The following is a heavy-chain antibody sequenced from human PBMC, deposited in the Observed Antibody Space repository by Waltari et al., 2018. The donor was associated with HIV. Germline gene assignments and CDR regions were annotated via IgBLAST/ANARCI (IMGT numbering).Heavy chain of an antibody. CDR1: GDSFSTSW. Sequence: VHLVPSGAEVKKPGETLKISCKASGDSFSTSWIGRVRQMPGKGLEYMGIIYPGNSDTKYSPTFQGQVTLSVDTSIATAYLQWGSLRTSDSAMYYCASASIFMMSSGGFASWGQGTLVTVSS. D-gene: IGHD3-16*01. CDR3: ASASIFMMSSGGFAS. V-gene: IGHV5-51*01. J-gene: IGHJ4*02. CDR2: IYPGNSDT.